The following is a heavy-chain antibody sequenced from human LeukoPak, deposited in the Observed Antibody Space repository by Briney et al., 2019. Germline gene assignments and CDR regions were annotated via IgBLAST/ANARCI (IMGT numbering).Heavy chain of an antibody. J-gene: IGHJ4*02. CDR2: ISSSGSTI. Sequence: GGSLRLSCAASGFTFSDYYMSWIRQAPGKGLEWVSYISSSGSTIYYADSVKGRFTISRDNAKNSLYLQMNSLRAEDTAVYSCAKEMFGELPIENYFDYWGQGTLVTVSS. D-gene: IGHD3-10*02. V-gene: IGHV3-11*04. CDR3: AKEMFGELPIENYFDY. CDR1: GFTFSDYY.